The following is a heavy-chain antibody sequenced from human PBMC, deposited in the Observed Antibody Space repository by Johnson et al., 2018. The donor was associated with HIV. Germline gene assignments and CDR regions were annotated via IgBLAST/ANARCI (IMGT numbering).Heavy chain of an antibody. CDR3: AREGTEDMIVVVTSRDDAFDI. Sequence: EVQLVESRGGLVHPGGSLRLSCGASGFTFSSYGMTWVRQAPGKGLEWVANMKQDGSEQSSVDSVKGRFTISRDNAKNSLYLQMHSLRAEDTALYYCAREGTEDMIVVVTSRDDAFDIWGQGTMVTVSS. CDR2: MKQDGSEQ. CDR1: GFTFSSYG. D-gene: IGHD3-22*01. V-gene: IGHV3-7*03. J-gene: IGHJ3*02.